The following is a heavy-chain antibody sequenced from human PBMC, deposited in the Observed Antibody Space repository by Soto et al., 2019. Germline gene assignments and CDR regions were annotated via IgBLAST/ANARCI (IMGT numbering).Heavy chain of an antibody. V-gene: IGHV2-5*02. CDR1: GFSLRTSGVG. CDR3: GHRVYTRGPYGMDV. CDR2: IYWDDDK. D-gene: IGHD3-16*01. J-gene: IGHJ6*02. Sequence: QITLKESGPTLVKPTQTLTLTCTFSGFSLRTSGVGVGWIRQPPGKALEWLALIYWDDDKRYSPSLKTRLTITKDASRNQVVLHMPNMDPGDTATYYWGHRVYTRGPYGMDVWGQGTTFTVSS.